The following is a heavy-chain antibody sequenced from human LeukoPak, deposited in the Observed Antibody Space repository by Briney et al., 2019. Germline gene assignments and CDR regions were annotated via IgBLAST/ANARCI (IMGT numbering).Heavy chain of an antibody. J-gene: IGHJ6*03. Sequence: ASVKVSCKASGYTFTSYGISWVRQAPGQGLEWMGWISAYNGNTNYAQKLQGRVTMTTDTSTSTAYMELRSLRSDDTAVYYCVRRDIVVVPGDYYYMDVWGKGTTVTVSS. CDR2: ISAYNGNT. CDR3: VRRDIVVVPGDYYYMDV. CDR1: GYTFTSYG. D-gene: IGHD2-2*01. V-gene: IGHV1-18*01.